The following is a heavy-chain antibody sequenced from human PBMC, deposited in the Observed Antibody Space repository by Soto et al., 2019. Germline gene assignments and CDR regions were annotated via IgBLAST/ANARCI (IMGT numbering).Heavy chain of an antibody. CDR3: ATAAKTTPGLFAS. V-gene: IGHV4-4*07. Sequence: KPSETLSLTCSVSRASSSSYFWNWIRQPAGKGLEWIGRVFGSGGTHYNPSLKSRVTISMDTSNNSFSLKLTSVTAADTAIYFCATAAKTTPGLFASWGQGTLVTVSS. CDR1: RASSSSYF. J-gene: IGHJ4*02. D-gene: IGHD1-1*01. CDR2: VFGSGGT.